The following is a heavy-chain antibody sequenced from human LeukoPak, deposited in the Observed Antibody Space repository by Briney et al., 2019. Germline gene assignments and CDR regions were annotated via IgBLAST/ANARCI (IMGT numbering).Heavy chain of an antibody. J-gene: IGHJ4*02. CDR2: INHSGST. D-gene: IGHD3-9*01. Sequence: SETLSLTCAVYGGSFSGYYWSWIRQPPGKGLEWIGEINHSGSTNYNPSLKSRVTISVDTSKNQSSLTLSSVTAADTAVYYCARGSWYFDVRNYYFDYWGQGTLVTVPS. CDR3: ARGSWYFDVRNYYFDY. V-gene: IGHV4-34*01. CDR1: GGSFSGYY.